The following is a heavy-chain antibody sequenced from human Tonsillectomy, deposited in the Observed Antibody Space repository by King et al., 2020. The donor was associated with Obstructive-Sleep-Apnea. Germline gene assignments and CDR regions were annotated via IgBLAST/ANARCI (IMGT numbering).Heavy chain of an antibody. CDR2: ISYSGST. V-gene: IGHV4-59*01. J-gene: IGHJ4*02. CDR1: GGSINSYY. CDR3: ARDRVGRDGYNRFDY. Sequence: QLQESGPGLVKPSETLSLTCTVSGGSINSYYWSWIRQTPGEGLEWIWDISYSGSTNYNPSLKSRITISVVTSKNQFSLKLSSVTAADTAVYYCARDRVGRDGYNRFDYWGQGTLVTVSS. D-gene: IGHD5-24*01.